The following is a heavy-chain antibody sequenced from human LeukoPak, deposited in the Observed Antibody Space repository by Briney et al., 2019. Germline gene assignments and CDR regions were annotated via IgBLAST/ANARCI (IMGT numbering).Heavy chain of an antibody. CDR2: ISFCGST. CDR1: GGSISSSNYY. D-gene: IGHD1-26*01. CDR3: ARHRGSGSYYDPHDY. J-gene: IGHJ4*02. Sequence: SDTLSLTCTVSGGSISSSNYYWGWIRQPPGTGLQWIGSISFCGSTYYNPSLKSRVTISGDTSKNQFSLNLNAVTAADTAVYYCARHRGSGSYYDPHDYWGQGTLVTVSS. V-gene: IGHV4-39*01.